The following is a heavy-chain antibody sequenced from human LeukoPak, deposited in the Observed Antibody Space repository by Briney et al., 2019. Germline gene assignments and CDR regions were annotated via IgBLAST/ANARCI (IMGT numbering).Heavy chain of an antibody. V-gene: IGHV4-59*11. D-gene: IGHD6-13*01. CDR3: ARAGGEQQLVLDY. J-gene: IGHJ4*02. CDR1: GGSITSHY. CDR2: IYYSGST. Sequence: PSETLSLTCTVSGGSITSHYWSWTRQPPGKGLEWIGYIYYSGSTYYNPSLKSRVTISVDTSKNQFSLKLSSVTAADTAVYYCARAGGEQQLVLDYWGQGTLVTVSS.